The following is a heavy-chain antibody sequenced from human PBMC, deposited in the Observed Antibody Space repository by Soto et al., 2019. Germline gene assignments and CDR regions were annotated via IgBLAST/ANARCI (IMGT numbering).Heavy chain of an antibody. J-gene: IGHJ4*02. CDR1: GYTFTSYG. D-gene: IGHD2-15*01. CDR2: ISAYNGNT. CDR3: ARSGCSGGSCYSYYFDY. Sequence: QVQLVQSGAEVKKPGASVKVSCKASGYTFTSYGISWVRQAPGQGLEWMGWISAYNGNTNYAQKLQGRVTMTTDTSTXTAYMELRSLRSDDTSVYYCARSGCSGGSCYSYYFDYWGQGTLVTVSS. V-gene: IGHV1-18*01.